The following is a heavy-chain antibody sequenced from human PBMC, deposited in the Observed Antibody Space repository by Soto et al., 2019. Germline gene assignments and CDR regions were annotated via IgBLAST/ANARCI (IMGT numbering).Heavy chain of an antibody. J-gene: IGHJ4*02. Sequence: SISSGDYYWSWIRQPPGKGLEWIGYIYYSGSTYYNPSLKSRVTISVDTSKNQFSLKLSSVTAADTAVYYCARDRFGDTAMVIDYWGQGTLVTVSS. V-gene: IGHV4-30-4*01. D-gene: IGHD5-18*01. CDR1: SISSGDYY. CDR3: ARDRFGDTAMVIDY. CDR2: IYYSGST.